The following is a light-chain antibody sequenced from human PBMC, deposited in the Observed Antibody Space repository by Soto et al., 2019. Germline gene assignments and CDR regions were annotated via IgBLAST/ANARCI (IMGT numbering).Light chain of an antibody. Sequence: EIVLTQSPGTLSLSPGERATLSCRASQSVTSSYLAWYQQKSGQAPRLLIYGASTRATGIPDRFSASGSGTEFTLTISRLEPEDVAVYYCQQYGSSATFGGGTKVEV. CDR3: QQYGSSAT. CDR2: GAS. J-gene: IGKJ4*01. V-gene: IGKV3-20*01. CDR1: QSVTSSY.